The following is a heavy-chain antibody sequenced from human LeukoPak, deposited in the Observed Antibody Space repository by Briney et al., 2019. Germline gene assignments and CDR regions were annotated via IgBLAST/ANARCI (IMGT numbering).Heavy chain of an antibody. D-gene: IGHD2-2*01. V-gene: IGHV3-43*01. CDR2: ISWDGGST. CDR1: GFTFDDYT. Sequence: PGGSLRLSCAASGFTFDDYTMHWVRQAPGKGLEWVSLISWDGGSTYYADSVKGRFTISRDNSKNSLYLQMSSLRTEDTALYYCAKSGCSSTSCYAYYYYGMDVWGQGTTVTVSS. CDR3: AKSGCSSTSCYAYYYYGMDV. J-gene: IGHJ6*02.